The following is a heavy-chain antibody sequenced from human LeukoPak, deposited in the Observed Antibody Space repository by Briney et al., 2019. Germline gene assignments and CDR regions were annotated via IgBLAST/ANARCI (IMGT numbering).Heavy chain of an antibody. D-gene: IGHD2-2*01. J-gene: IGHJ4*02. CDR2: INHSGST. CDR3: ARHRCSSTSCYGTFDY. Sequence: SETLSLTCAVYGGSFSGYYWSWIRQPPGKGLEWIGEINHSGSTNYNPSLKSRVTIPVDTSKNQFSLKLSSVTAADTAVYYCARHRCSSTSCYGTFDYWGQGTLVTVSS. V-gene: IGHV4-34*01. CDR1: GGSFSGYY.